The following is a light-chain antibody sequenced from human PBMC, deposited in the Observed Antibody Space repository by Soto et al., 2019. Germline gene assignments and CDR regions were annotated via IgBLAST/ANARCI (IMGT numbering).Light chain of an antibody. J-gene: IGKJ2*01. CDR3: QQYRSRPYT. CDR1: QSISPW. CDR2: RAS. V-gene: IGKV1-5*03. Sequence: DLQMTQSPSTLSAYVGERVTITCRASQSISPWLAWYPKKPGKAPNRLIYRASNLQTGVPSRFSGSGSGTECTLTINSLQPDDFATYYCQQYRSRPYTFGQGTKLEIE.